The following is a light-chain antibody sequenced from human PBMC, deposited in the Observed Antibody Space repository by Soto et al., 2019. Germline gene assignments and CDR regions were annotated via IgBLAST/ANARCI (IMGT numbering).Light chain of an antibody. CDR2: KAS. V-gene: IGKV1-5*03. J-gene: IGKJ1*01. Sequence: DIQRTQSPSTLSGSVGDRVTITCRASQTISSWLAWYQQKPGKAPKLLIYKASSLESGVPSRFSGSGSGTEFTLTISSLQPDDFATYYCQQYNSLSTFGQGTKVDIK. CDR1: QTISSW. CDR3: QQYNSLST.